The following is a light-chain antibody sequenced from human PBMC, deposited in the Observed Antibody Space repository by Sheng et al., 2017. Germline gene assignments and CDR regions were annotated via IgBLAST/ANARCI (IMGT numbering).Light chain of an antibody. V-gene: IGKV3-15*01. Sequence: EIVVTQSPATLSVSPGERVILSCTASQSISSNLAWYQQKPGQAPRLLIYGASTRASGIPARFGGSGSGTEFTLTISSLQSEDFAIYYCQQYNERPPITFGQGTRLEIK. CDR2: GAS. CDR3: QQYNERPPIT. J-gene: IGKJ5*01. CDR1: QSISSN.